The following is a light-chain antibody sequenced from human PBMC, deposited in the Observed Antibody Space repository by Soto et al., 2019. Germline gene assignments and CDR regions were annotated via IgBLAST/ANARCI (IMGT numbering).Light chain of an antibody. Sequence: EIVLTQSPATLSLSPGEGATLSCRASQSVSRYLAWYQQKPGQAPRLLIYDTSKRAIGIPARFSGSGSGTDFTLTISSLEPEDFAVYYCQQRTSLPLFTFGPGTKVDIK. CDR1: QSVSRY. CDR2: DTS. V-gene: IGKV3-11*01. CDR3: QQRTSLPLFT. J-gene: IGKJ3*01.